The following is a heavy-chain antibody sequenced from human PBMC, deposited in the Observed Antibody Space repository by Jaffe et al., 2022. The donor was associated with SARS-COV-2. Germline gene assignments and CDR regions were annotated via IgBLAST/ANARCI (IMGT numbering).Heavy chain of an antibody. V-gene: IGHV1-2*06. J-gene: IGHJ5*02. D-gene: IGHD5-18*01. CDR2: INPNSGGT. Sequence: QVQLVQSGAEVKKPGASVKVSCKASGYTFTGYYMHWVRQAPGQGLEWMGRINPNSGGTNYAQKFQGRVTMTRDTSISTAYMELSRLRSDDTAVYYCARDLPSRVERDTAMVTSWFDPWGQGTLVTVSS. CDR1: GYTFTGYY. CDR3: ARDLPSRVERDTAMVTSWFDP.